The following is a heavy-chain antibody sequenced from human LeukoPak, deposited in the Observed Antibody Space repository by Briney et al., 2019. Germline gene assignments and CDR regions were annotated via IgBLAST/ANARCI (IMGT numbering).Heavy chain of an antibody. Sequence: GGSLRLSCSASGFIFTDYTIHWVRQAPGKGLEYVSAITNYGDGTYYADSVKGRFTISRDNSKNTVWLQMSSLRPEDKAVYYCVKDTRDTRDDYWGQGTLVTVSS. CDR2: ITNYGDGT. V-gene: IGHV3-64D*06. D-gene: IGHD5-24*01. CDR1: GFIFTDYT. CDR3: VKDTRDTRDDY. J-gene: IGHJ4*02.